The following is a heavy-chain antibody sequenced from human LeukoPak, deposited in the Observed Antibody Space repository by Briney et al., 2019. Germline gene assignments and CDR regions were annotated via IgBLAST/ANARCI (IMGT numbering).Heavy chain of an antibody. Sequence: SSVKVSCKASGYTCTYRYLHWVRQAPGQALVWMGWITPFNGNTNYAQKFQDRVTITRDRSMSTAYMELSSLRSEDTAMYYCASQYGDYFSGYFDYWGQGTLVTVSS. D-gene: IGHD4-17*01. J-gene: IGHJ4*02. V-gene: IGHV1-45*02. CDR3: ASQYGDYFSGYFDY. CDR2: ITPFNGNT. CDR1: GYTCTYRY.